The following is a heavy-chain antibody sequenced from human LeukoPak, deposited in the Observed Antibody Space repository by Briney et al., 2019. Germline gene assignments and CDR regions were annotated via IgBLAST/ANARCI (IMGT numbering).Heavy chain of an antibody. Sequence: GGSLRLSCAASGFTFSNAWMSWVRQAPGKGLEWVGRIKSKTDGGTTDYAAPVKGRFTISRDDSKNTLYLQMNSLKTEDTAVYYCTTMEVFEDTAPESGFYWGQGTLVTVSS. CDR2: IKSKTDGGTT. V-gene: IGHV3-15*01. D-gene: IGHD5-18*01. CDR3: TTMEVFEDTAPESGFY. J-gene: IGHJ4*02. CDR1: GFTFSNAW.